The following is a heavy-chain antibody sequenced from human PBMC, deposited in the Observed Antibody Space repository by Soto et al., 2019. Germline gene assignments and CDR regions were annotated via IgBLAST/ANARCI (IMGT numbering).Heavy chain of an antibody. J-gene: IGHJ3*02. V-gene: IGHV3-23*01. D-gene: IGHD1-7*01. Sequence: EVPLLESGGGLVQPGGSLRLSCAASGFTFSSYAISWVRQPTGKGLEWVSAISGSGGSTYYADSVKGRFTLSRDNSRNTLYLQKNSLIAEDTAVYYCAKDHAWNYDIDAFDIWGQWTMVTVSS. CDR2: ISGSGGST. CDR3: AKDHAWNYDIDAFDI. CDR1: GFTFSSYA.